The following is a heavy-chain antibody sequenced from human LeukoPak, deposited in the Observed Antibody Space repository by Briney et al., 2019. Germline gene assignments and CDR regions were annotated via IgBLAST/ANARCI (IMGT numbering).Heavy chain of an antibody. CDR2: ISGSGGST. V-gene: IGHV3-23*01. J-gene: IGHJ4*02. CDR3: AKDERHYYDSSGPLDY. CDR1: GFTFSSYA. D-gene: IGHD3-22*01. Sequence: GGSLRLSCAASGFTFSSYAMSWVRQAPGKGLEWVSAISGSGGSTYYADSVKGRFTISRDNSKNTLYLQMNSLRAEDTAVYYCAKDERHYYDSSGPLDYWGQGTLVTVSS.